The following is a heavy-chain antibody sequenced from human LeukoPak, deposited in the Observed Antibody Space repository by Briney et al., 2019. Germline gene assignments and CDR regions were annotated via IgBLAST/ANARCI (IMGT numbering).Heavy chain of an antibody. D-gene: IGHD3-10*01. CDR1: GGSISSGDYY. J-gene: IGHJ6*02. CDR2: IYYSGST. Sequence: NASETLSLTCTVSGGSISSGDYYWSWIRQPPGKGLEWIGYIYYSGSTYYNPSLKSRVTISVDTSKNQFSLKLSSVTAADTAVYYCASYGSGPTNYYYYGMDVWGQGTTVTVSS. V-gene: IGHV4-30-4*01. CDR3: ASYGSGPTNYYYYGMDV.